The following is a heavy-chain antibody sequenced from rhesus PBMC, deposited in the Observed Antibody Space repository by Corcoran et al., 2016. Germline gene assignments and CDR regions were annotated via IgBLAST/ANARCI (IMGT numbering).Heavy chain of an antibody. V-gene: IGHV2S2*01. J-gene: IGHJ4*01. D-gene: IGHD3-16*01. CDR3: GRRLGGSYYYFDS. Sequence: QVTLKESGPALVKPTQTLTLTCTLSGFSFSTSGMRVSWIRQPPGKALEWVARIDWDDAKYYSTSLKSKLTNSKDTSKNQVVLTLTNVDPVDTGTYYCGRRLGGSYYYFDSWGQGVLVTVSS. CDR2: IDWDDAK. CDR1: GFSFSTSGMR.